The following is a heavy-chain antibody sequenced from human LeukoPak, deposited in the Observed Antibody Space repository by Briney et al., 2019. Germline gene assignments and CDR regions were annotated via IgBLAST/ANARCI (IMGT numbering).Heavy chain of an antibody. J-gene: IGHJ4*02. CDR1: GFTFNDAW. CDR2: IKSKTDGGTI. V-gene: IGHV3-15*01. D-gene: IGHD3-9*01. CDR3: TTLRLAASDH. Sequence: GRSPRLSCAAAGFTFNDAWVRWVRQEPGKGMEGVGRIKSKTDGGTIDYAAPVQDTFTISRDESRNTLYLQMNSLKTEDSVLYKCTTLRLAASDHGGEGTLVTVSS.